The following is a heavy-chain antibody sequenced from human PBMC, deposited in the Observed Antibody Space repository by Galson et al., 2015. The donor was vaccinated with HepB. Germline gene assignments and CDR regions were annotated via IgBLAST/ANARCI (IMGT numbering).Heavy chain of an antibody. D-gene: IGHD2-15*01. V-gene: IGHV3-11*06. Sequence: GPEWVPYISSSSSYTNYADSVKGRFTISRDNAKNSLYLQMNSLRAEDTAVYYCARGQYCSGGSCDDYYYYYGMDVWGQGTTVTVSS. CDR3: ARGQYCSGGSCDDYYYYYGMDV. J-gene: IGHJ6*02. CDR2: ISSSSSYT.